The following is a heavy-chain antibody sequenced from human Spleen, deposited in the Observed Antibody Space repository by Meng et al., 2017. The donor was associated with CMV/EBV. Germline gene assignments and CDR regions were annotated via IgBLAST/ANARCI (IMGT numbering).Heavy chain of an antibody. J-gene: IGHJ4*02. V-gene: IGHV1-45*02. CDR1: GHTFTYRY. D-gene: IGHD6-19*01. Sequence: QTGAEVKKPGSSGKFSFKASGHTFTYRYMQWVRQAPGQALEWMGWITPFNGNTNYAQKFQDRVTITRDRSMSTAYMELSSLRSEDTAMYYCARGRGSGWYYFDYWGQGTLVTVSS. CDR3: ARGRGSGWYYFDY. CDR2: ITPFNGNT.